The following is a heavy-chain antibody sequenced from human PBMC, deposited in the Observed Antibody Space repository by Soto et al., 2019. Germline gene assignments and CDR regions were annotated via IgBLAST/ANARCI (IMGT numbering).Heavy chain of an antibody. V-gene: IGHV1-2*02. J-gene: IGHJ6*02. Sequence: QVQLVQSGAEVKKPGASVKVSCKASGYTFTAYYMHWVRQAPGQGLEWMGWINPNSGGTNYAQKYLGKVPMTKDTSLTTSYIELSRLSSDDTAVYYCVRLPPPSLYSYAMDVWGQGTTVTVSS. CDR1: GYTFTAYY. CDR3: VRLPPPSLYSYAMDV. CDR2: INPNSGGT.